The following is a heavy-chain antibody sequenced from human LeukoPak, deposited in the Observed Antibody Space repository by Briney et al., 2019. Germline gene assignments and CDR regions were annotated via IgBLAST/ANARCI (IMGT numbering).Heavy chain of an antibody. D-gene: IGHD3-22*01. CDR1: GGSLSSSSYY. CDR3: AGSPYYYDSSGYLGFDY. Sequence: SETLSLTCTVSGGSLSSSSYYWGWLRQPPGKGLEWIGSIYYSGSTYYNPSLKSRVTISVDTSKNQFSLKLSSVTAADTAVYYCAGSPYYYDSSGYLGFDYWGQGTLVTVSS. CDR2: IYYSGST. V-gene: IGHV4-39*01. J-gene: IGHJ4*02.